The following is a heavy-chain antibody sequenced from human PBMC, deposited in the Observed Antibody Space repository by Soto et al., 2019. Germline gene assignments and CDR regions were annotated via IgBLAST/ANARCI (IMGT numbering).Heavy chain of an antibody. D-gene: IGHD3-16*02. CDR3: ARNPSIYVWGSYRNFYGMDV. V-gene: IGHV5-10-1*01. J-gene: IGHJ6*02. Sequence: LKISCKGSGYSFTSYWISWVRQMPGKGLEWMGRIDPSDSYTNYSPSFQGHVTISADKSISTAYLQWSSLKASDTAMYYCARNPSIYVWGSYRNFYGMDVWGQGTTVTVSS. CDR1: GYSFTSYW. CDR2: IDPSDSYT.